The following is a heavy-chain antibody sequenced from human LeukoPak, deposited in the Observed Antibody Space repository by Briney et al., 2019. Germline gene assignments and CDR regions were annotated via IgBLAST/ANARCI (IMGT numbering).Heavy chain of an antibody. Sequence: PGGSLRLSCVASGFTFSTYEMNWVRQAPGKGLEWVPYISGSGGTTYYADSVQGRFTISRDNTKNSLYLQMNSLRAEDTAVYYCARASPQKLGYFDYWGQGTLVTVSS. D-gene: IGHD3-16*01. J-gene: IGHJ4*02. CDR3: ARASPQKLGYFDY. CDR2: ISGSGGTT. V-gene: IGHV3-48*03. CDR1: GFTFSTYE.